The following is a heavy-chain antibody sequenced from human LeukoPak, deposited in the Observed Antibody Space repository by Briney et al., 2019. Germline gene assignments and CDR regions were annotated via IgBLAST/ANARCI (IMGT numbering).Heavy chain of an antibody. V-gene: IGHV1-69*13. D-gene: IGHD2-2*01. CDR3: ASLGYCSSTSCYEHY. J-gene: IGHJ4*02. CDR2: IIPIFGTA. CDR1: GGTFSSYA. Sequence: SVKVSCKASGGTFSSYAISWVRQAPGQGLEWMGGIIPIFGTANYAQKFQGRVTITADESTSTAYMELSSLRSEDPAVYYCASLGYCSSTSCYEHYWGQGTLVTVSS.